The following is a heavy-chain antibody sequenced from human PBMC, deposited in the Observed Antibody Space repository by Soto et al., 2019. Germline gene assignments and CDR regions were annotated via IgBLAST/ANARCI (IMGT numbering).Heavy chain of an antibody. CDR3: EKDIRPPGSHFAY. J-gene: IGHJ4*01. CDR2: ISPDGGNV. Sequence: WGSLGLGCAASGVTVRDYYMTWLRQAPGKGLEWVSYISPDGGNVYYADSVKGRFTISRDNAKNSLYLQMNNLGAEDTAFYYCEKDIRPPGSHFAYWGHGTTVTVSS. V-gene: IGHV3-11*01. D-gene: IGHD3-10*01. CDR1: GVTVRDYY.